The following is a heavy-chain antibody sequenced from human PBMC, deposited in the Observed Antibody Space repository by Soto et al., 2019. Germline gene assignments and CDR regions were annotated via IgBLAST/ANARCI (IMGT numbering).Heavy chain of an antibody. CDR3: AKLGVRGVRWSHTDY. CDR1: GFTFSSYG. CDR2: ISYDGSNK. V-gene: IGHV3-30*18. J-gene: IGHJ4*02. Sequence: GGSLRLSCAASGFTFSSYGMHWVRQAPGKGLEWVAVISYDGSNKYYADSVKGRFTISRDNSKNTLYLQMNSLRAEDTAVYYCAKLGVRGVRWSHTDYWGQGTLVTVSS. D-gene: IGHD3-10*01.